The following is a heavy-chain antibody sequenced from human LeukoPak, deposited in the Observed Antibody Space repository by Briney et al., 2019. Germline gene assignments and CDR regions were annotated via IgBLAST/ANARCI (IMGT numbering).Heavy chain of an antibody. V-gene: IGHV4-38-2*01. CDR2: IYHSGST. J-gene: IGHJ4*02. CDR1: GYSISSGYY. Sequence: SETLSLTCAVSGYSISSGYYWGWIRQPPRKGLEWIGSIYHSGSTYYNPSLKSRVTISVDTSKNQFSLKLSSVTAADTAVYYCARLVPAAYEGFFDYWGQGTLVTVSS. D-gene: IGHD2-2*01. CDR3: ARLVPAAYEGFFDY.